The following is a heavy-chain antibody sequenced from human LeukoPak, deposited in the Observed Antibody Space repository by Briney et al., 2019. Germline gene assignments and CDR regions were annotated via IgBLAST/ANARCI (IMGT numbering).Heavy chain of an antibody. D-gene: IGHD4-23*01. CDR2: IYYSGST. CDR1: GGSISSYY. J-gene: IGHJ3*02. Sequence: SETLSLTCTVSGGSISSYYWSWIRQPPGKGLEWIGYIYYSGSTNDNPSLKSRVTISVDTSKNQFSLKLSSVTAADTAVYYCAAETTVVTPAAFDIWGQGTMVTVSS. V-gene: IGHV4-59*01. CDR3: AAETTVVTPAAFDI.